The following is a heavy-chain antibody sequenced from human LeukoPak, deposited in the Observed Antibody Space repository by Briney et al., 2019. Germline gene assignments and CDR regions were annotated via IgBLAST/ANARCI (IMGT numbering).Heavy chain of an antibody. CDR3: ARNRSEPLGNGGSFDY. J-gene: IGHJ4*02. CDR1: GYSISSGDY. Sequence: SETLSLTCAVSGYSISSGDYWGWIRQPPGKGLEWIGSIFNSGSTYYNPSLKSRVTISADTSKRHFSLKLSSVTAADTAVYYCARNRSEPLGNGGSFDYWGQGTLVTVSS. V-gene: IGHV4-38-2*01. CDR2: IFNSGST. D-gene: IGHD3-16*01.